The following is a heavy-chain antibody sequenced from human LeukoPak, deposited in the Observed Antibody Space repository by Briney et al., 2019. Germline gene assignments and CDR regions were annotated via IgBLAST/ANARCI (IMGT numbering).Heavy chain of an antibody. Sequence: ESGPTLVKPTQTLTLTCTFSGFSLSTSGVGVGWIRQPPGKALEWLALIYWDDDKRYSPFLKSRLTITKDTSKNQVVLTMTNMDPVDTATYYCALKRGTTGTFFFDYWGQGTLVTVSS. V-gene: IGHV2-5*02. D-gene: IGHD1-1*01. CDR3: ALKRGTTGTFFFDY. CDR1: GFSLSTSGVG. J-gene: IGHJ4*02. CDR2: IYWDDDK.